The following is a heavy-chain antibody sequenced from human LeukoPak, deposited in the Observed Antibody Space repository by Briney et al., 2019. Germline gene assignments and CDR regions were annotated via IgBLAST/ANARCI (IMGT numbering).Heavy chain of an antibody. V-gene: IGHV1-2*02. J-gene: IGHJ3*02. CDR1: GYTFTSYA. Sequence: ASVKVSCKASGYTFTSYAMNWVRQAPGQGPEWMGWINPNSAGTHYAQKFHGRVTMTRDTSISTAYLELSSLKSDDTAVYYCARAHYDMSSRVNDAFDIWGHGTMVTVSS. CDR3: ARAHYDMSSRVNDAFDI. CDR2: INPNSAGT. D-gene: IGHD3-16*01.